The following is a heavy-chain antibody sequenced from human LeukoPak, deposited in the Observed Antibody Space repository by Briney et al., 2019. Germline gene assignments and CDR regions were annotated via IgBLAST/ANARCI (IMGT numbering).Heavy chain of an antibody. D-gene: IGHD2-2*01. J-gene: IGHJ4*02. CDR2: IKSKTDGGTT. CDR3: TTDRVVPAARGDY. CDR1: GFTFSNAW. V-gene: IGHV3-15*01. Sequence: GGSLRLSCAASGFTFSNAWMSWVRQAPGKGLEWVGRIKSKTDGGTTDYAAPVKGRFTISRDDSKNTLYLQMNSLKTEDTAMYYCTTDRVVPAARGDYWGQGTLVTVSS.